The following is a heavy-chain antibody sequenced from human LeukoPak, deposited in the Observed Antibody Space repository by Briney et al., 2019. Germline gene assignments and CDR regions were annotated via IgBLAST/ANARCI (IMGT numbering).Heavy chain of an antibody. CDR3: AKDPTNFRVWDDYDTTRLNS. V-gene: IGHV3-23*01. CDR2: FSGSGGST. CDR1: GFTFSSYA. D-gene: IGHD3-22*01. J-gene: IGHJ4*02. Sequence: GGSLRLSCAASGFTFSSYAMIWVRQAPGKGLECISGFSGSGGSTYYADSVKGRFTISRDNSKNTVSLQMNSLRAEDTAVYYCAKDPTNFRVWDDYDTTRLNSWGPGKLVTLSS.